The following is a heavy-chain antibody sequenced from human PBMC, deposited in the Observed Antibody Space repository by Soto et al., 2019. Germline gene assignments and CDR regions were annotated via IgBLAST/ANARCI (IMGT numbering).Heavy chain of an antibody. J-gene: IGHJ6*02. CDR2: IIPIFGTA. CDR3: ARSSSIVVVGWYVSGYYGTDV. CDR1: GCTFSSYA. Sequence: SVKVSCKASGCTFSSYAISWVRQAPGQGLEWMGGIIPIFGTANYAQKFQGRVTITADESTSTAYMELSSLRSEDTAVYYCARSSSIVVVGWYVSGYYGTDVWGQGTTVIVSS. D-gene: IGHD3-22*01. V-gene: IGHV1-69*13.